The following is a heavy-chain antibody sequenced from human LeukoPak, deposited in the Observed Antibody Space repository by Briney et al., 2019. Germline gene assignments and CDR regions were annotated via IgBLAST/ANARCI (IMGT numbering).Heavy chain of an antibody. CDR3: ARSFNNWNYGGGYYFDY. CDR2: IYYSGST. Sequence: SETLSLTCTVSGGSISSDGYYWSWIRQHPGKGLEWVGYIYYSGSTYYNPSLKSRVTISVDTSKNQFSLKLSSVTAADTAVYYCARSFNNWNYGGGYYFDYWGQGTLVTVSS. V-gene: IGHV4-31*03. J-gene: IGHJ4*02. CDR1: GGSISSDGYY. D-gene: IGHD1-7*01.